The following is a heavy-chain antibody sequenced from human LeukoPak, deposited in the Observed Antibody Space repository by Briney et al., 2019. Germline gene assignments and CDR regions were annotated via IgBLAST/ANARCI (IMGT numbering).Heavy chain of an antibody. CDR2: IYYIGNT. CDR1: GDSISTSGYY. V-gene: IGHV4-39*01. D-gene: IGHD1/OR15-1a*01. CDR3: ARLITGSIYYYGMDV. J-gene: IGHJ6*02. Sequence: SETLSLTCTVSGDSISTSGYYYDWIRQPPGKGLEWIGNIYYIGNTWYNPSLKSRVTMSVDTSKNQFSLRLSSVTAADTAVYYCARLITGSIYYYGMDVWGQGTTVTVSS.